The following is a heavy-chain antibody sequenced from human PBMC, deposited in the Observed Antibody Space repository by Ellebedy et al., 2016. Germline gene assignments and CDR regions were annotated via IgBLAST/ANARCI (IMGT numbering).Heavy chain of an antibody. CDR3: ARGYFDILTGFYPVGWFDP. V-gene: IGHV3-48*02. CDR1: GFTFSSHS. D-gene: IGHD3-9*01. Sequence: GGSLRLSCAASGFTFSSHSMNWVRQAPGKGLEWVSYISTTSRTIYYADSVKGRFTISRDNAKNSLYLQMTSLRDEDTAIYYCARGYFDILTGFYPVGWFDPWGQGTLVTVSS. J-gene: IGHJ5*02. CDR2: ISTTSRTI.